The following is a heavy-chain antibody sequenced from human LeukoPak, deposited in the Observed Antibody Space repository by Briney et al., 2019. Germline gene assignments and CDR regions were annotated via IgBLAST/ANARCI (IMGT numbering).Heavy chain of an antibody. CDR1: GFTFSSYS. CDR2: ISSSSSYI. Sequence: GGSLRLSCAASGFTFSSYSMNWVRQAPGKGLEWVSSISSSSSYIYYADSVKGRFTISRDNAKNSLYLQMSSLRAEDTAVYYCARGSSHAFDIWGQGTMVTVSS. D-gene: IGHD1-26*01. V-gene: IGHV3-21*01. CDR3: ARGSSHAFDI. J-gene: IGHJ3*02.